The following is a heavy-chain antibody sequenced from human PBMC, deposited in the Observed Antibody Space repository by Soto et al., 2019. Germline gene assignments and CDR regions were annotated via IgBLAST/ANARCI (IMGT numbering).Heavy chain of an antibody. J-gene: IGHJ4*02. Sequence: GGSLRLSCAASGFTFSSYAMSWVRQAPGKGLEWVSAISGSGGSTYYADSVKGRFTISRDNSKNTLYLQMNSLRAEDTAVYYCAKVLYSSGWPYYFDYWGQGTLVTVSS. D-gene: IGHD6-19*01. CDR2: ISGSGGST. CDR1: GFTFSSYA. V-gene: IGHV3-23*01. CDR3: AKVLYSSGWPYYFDY.